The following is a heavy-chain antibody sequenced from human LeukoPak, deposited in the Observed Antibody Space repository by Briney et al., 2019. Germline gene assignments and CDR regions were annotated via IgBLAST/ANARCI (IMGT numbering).Heavy chain of an antibody. CDR2: IYHSGST. CDR1: GGSISSHNW. V-gene: IGHV4-4*02. Sequence: SGTLSLTCTVSGGSISSHNWWSWVRQPPGKGLEWIGQIYHSGSTNSNPSLKSRVTISVDKSKNQFSLKLNSVTAADTAVYYCARLTAASSWYTAFDIWGQGTMVTVSS. J-gene: IGHJ3*02. CDR3: ARLTAASSWYTAFDI. D-gene: IGHD6-13*01.